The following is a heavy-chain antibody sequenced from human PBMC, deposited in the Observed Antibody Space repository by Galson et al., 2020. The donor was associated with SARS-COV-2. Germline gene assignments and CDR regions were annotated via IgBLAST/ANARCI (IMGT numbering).Heavy chain of an antibody. CDR1: GDPISNFY. Sequence: SQTLSLTCTVSGDPISNFYWSWVRQTPGRGLEWIGYIYYSGNTNYNPSLKSRVTISIDTSKNQFSLKLTSVTAADTAVYYYARNLGFCSSVSCFARLDPWGQGTLVTVSS. CDR3: ARNLGFCSSVSCFARLDP. D-gene: IGHD2-2*01. J-gene: IGHJ5*02. CDR2: IYYSGNT. V-gene: IGHV4-59*01.